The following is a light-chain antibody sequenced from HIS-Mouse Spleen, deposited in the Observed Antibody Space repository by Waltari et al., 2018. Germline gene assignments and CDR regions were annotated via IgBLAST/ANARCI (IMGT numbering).Light chain of an antibody. J-gene: IGLJ2*01. Sequence: SYELTQPPSVSVSPGQTARITCPGDALPKNYAYWYQQKSGQAPVLDIYEYSKRPSGIPERFSGSSSGTMATLTISGAQVEDEADYYCYSTDSSGNHRVFGGGTKLTVL. V-gene: IGLV3-10*01. CDR1: ALPKNY. CDR3: YSTDSSGNHRV. CDR2: EYS.